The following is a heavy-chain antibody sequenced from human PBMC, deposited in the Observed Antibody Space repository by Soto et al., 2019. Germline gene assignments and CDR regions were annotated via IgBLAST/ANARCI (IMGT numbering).Heavy chain of an antibody. CDR2: ISSSGSTI. Sequence: QVQLVESGGGLVKPGGSLRLSCAASGFTFSDYYMSWIRQAPGKGLEWVSYISSSGSTIYYADSVKGRFTISRDNAKNSLYLQMNSLRAEDTDVYYCARDRVVGPGDPEDQYFQHWGQGTLVTVSS. J-gene: IGHJ1*01. CDR3: ARDRVVGPGDPEDQYFQH. D-gene: IGHD2-15*01. CDR1: GFTFSDYY. V-gene: IGHV3-11*01.